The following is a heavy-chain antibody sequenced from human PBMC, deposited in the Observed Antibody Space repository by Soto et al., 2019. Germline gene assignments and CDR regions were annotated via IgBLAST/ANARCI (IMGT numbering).Heavy chain of an antibody. D-gene: IGHD1-26*01. CDR3: ARDRLGVRATHPEYFQH. CDR1: GYTFTSYG. CDR2: ISAYNGNT. J-gene: IGHJ1*01. Sequence: QVQLVQSGAEVKKPGASVKVSCKASGYTFTSYGISWVRQAPGQGLEWMGWISAYNGNTNYAQKLQGRVTMTTDTSTSAAYMELRGLRADDKAVYYCARDRLGVRATHPEYFQHWGQSTLVTVSS. V-gene: IGHV1-18*01.